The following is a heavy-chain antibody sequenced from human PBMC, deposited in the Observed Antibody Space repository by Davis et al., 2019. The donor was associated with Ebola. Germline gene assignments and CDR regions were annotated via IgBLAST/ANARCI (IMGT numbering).Heavy chain of an antibody. Sequence: ASVKVSCKASGYTFTSYYMHWVRQAPGQGLEWMGIINPSGGSTSYAQKFQGRVTMTRDTSTSTVYMELSSLRSEDTAVYYCAREIGATVTTDYYYYGIDVWGKGTTVTVSS. V-gene: IGHV1-46*01. D-gene: IGHD4-17*01. J-gene: IGHJ6*04. CDR3: AREIGATVTTDYYYYGIDV. CDR2: INPSGGST. CDR1: GYTFTSYY.